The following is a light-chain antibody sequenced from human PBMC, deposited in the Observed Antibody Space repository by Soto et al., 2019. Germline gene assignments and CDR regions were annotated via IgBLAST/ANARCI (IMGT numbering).Light chain of an antibody. CDR1: QSVSSN. CDR3: QQYNNWPPIT. V-gene: IGKV3-15*01. CDR2: GAS. Sequence: EIVITQYPSTLSLSPRERSTLSCRASQSVSSNLAWYQQRPGQAPRLLIYGASTRATGIPARFSGSGSGTEFTLTISSLQSEDFAVYYCQQYNNWPPITFGQGTRLQIK. J-gene: IGKJ5*01.